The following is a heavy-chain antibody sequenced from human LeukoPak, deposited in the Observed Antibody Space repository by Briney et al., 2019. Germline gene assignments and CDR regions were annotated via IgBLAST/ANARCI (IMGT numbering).Heavy chain of an antibody. CDR1: GFTFSRSA. J-gene: IGHJ4*02. CDR3: AKANYSGSYYFDS. Sequence: GGSLRLSCAASGFTFSRSAMNWVRQAPGKGLEWVSSFSASGGTTYYADSVKGRFTISRDNSKNTLSVQMNSLRAEDTAVYYCAKANYSGSYYFDSWGRGTLVTVSS. V-gene: IGHV3-23*01. D-gene: IGHD1-26*01. CDR2: FSASGGTT.